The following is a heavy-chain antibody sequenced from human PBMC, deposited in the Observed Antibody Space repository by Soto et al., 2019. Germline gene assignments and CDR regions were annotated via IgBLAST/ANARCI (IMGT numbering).Heavy chain of an antibody. V-gene: IGHV3-13*01. J-gene: IGHJ5*02. CDR3: ARQASYWHRGGGWFDP. Sequence: EVQLVESGGGLVQPGGSLRLSCAASGFTFSAYGMHWVRQPTGEGLEWVSAIGTLHDTYYPDSVKGRFTISRENAKNSLYLQMNSLTTGDTAVYYCARQASYWHRGGGWFDPWGQGTLVTVST. CDR2: IGTLHDT. D-gene: IGHD2-8*02. CDR1: GFTFSAYG.